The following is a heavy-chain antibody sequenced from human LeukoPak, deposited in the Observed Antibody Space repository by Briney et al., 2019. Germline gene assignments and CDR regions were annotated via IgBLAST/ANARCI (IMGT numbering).Heavy chain of an antibody. D-gene: IGHD6-13*01. CDR3: ARGGSSWNY. CDR2: ISGDGGST. J-gene: IGHJ4*02. Sequence: GGSLRLSCAPSGFTFSKYAMSWVRQAPGKGLEWVSIISGDGGSTNYADSVRGRFTISRDNSKNTLFLQMNSLRAEDTAVYYCARGGSSWNYWGQGTLVTVSS. V-gene: IGHV3-23*01. CDR1: GFTFSKYA.